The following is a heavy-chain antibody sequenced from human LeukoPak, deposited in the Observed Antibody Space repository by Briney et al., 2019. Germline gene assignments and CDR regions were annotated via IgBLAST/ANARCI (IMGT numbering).Heavy chain of an antibody. V-gene: IGHV4-38-2*02. CDR2: IYHSGNT. J-gene: IGHJ5*02. CDR1: GYSISSGYY. D-gene: IGHD1-20*01. Sequence: PSETLSLTCTVSGYSISSGYYWGWIRQPPGKGLEWIGSIYHSGNTSYDSSLKSRVTISVDTSKNQFSLKLSSVTAADTAVYSCARGIVTGTTNWFDPWGQGTLVTVSS. CDR3: ARGIVTGTTNWFDP.